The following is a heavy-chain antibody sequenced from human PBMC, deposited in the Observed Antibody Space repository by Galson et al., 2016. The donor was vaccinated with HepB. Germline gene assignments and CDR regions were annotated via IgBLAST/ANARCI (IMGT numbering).Heavy chain of an antibody. D-gene: IGHD3-16*01. Sequence: PALVKPPQTLTLTCTFSGFSLSTSGMRVTWIRQPPGKALEWLARIDWDDEKFYSTSLKTRLTIFKDTSKNQVVLIMTNMDPVDTATYYCARIRVGGSGFDPWGQGTLVTVSS. CDR3: ARIRVGGSGFDP. CDR2: IDWDDEK. CDR1: GFSLSTSGMR. J-gene: IGHJ5*02. V-gene: IGHV2-70*04.